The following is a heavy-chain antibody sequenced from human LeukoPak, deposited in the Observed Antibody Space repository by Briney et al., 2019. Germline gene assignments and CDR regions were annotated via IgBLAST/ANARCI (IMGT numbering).Heavy chain of an antibody. CDR2: IIPIFGTA. V-gene: IGHV1-69*13. J-gene: IGHJ4*02. CDR1: GGTFSSYA. CDR3: ARVGEDYFDY. Sequence: ASVNVSCKASGGTFSSYAISWVRQAPGQGLEWMGGIIPIFGTANYAQKFQGRVTITADESTSTAYMELSSLRSEDTAVYYCARVGEDYFDYWGQGTLVTVSS.